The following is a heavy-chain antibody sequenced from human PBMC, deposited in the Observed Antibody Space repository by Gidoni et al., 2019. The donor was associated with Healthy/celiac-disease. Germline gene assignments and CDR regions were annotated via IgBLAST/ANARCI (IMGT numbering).Heavy chain of an antibody. Sequence: QVQLVESGGGLVKPGGSLRLSCAASGFTFSDSYMSWIRKAPGKGLEWVSYISSSSSYTNYADSVKGRFTISRDNAKNSLYLQMTSLRAEDTAVYYCARGRPKNGWFDPWGQGTLVTVSS. J-gene: IGHJ5*02. V-gene: IGHV3-11*06. CDR2: ISSSSSYT. CDR1: GFTFSDSY. CDR3: ARGRPKNGWFDP. D-gene: IGHD1-1*01.